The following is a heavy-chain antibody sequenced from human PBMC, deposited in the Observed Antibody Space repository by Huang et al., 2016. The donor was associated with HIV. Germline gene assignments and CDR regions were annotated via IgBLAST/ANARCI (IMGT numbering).Heavy chain of an antibody. CDR1: GFTFSSYA. D-gene: IGHD6-13*01. V-gene: IGHV3-23*01. Sequence: EVQLLESGGGLVQPGGSLRLSCAASGFTFSSYAMSWVRQAPGMGLGGVSSITGRGSSSYYADSGKGRFTISRDNSKNTLYLQMNSLRAEDTAIYYCAKADSGAAAGSLVDYWGQGTLVTVSS. CDR3: AKADSGAAAGSLVDY. J-gene: IGHJ4*02. CDR2: ITGRGSSS.